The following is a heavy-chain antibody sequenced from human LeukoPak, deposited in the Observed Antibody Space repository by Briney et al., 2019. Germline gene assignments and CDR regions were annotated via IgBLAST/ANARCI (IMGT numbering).Heavy chain of an antibody. J-gene: IGHJ3*02. CDR2: ISYDGSNK. CDR1: GFTFSSYG. V-gene: IGHV3-30*03. D-gene: IGHD3-3*01. Sequence: GGSLRLSCAASGFTFSSYGMHWVRQAPGKGLEWVAVISYDGSNKYYADSVKGRFTISRDNSKNTLYLQMNSLRAEDTAVYYCASPEWLPDSFDILGQGTMVTVSS. CDR3: ASPEWLPDSFDI.